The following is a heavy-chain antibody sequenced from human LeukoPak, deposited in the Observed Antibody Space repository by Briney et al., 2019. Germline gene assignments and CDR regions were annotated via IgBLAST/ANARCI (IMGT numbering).Heavy chain of an antibody. CDR2: INHSGST. Sequence: KASETLSLTCAVYGGSFSGYYWSWIRQPPGKGLEWIGEINHSGSTNYNPSLKSRVTISVDTSKNQFSLKLSSVTAADTAVYYCASIVVVPAATHENYYYYGMDVWGQGTTVTVSS. V-gene: IGHV4-34*01. D-gene: IGHD2-2*01. J-gene: IGHJ6*02. CDR1: GGSFSGYY. CDR3: ASIVVVPAATHENYYYYGMDV.